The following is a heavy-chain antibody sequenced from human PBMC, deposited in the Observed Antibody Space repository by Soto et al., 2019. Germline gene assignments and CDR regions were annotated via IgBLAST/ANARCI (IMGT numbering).Heavy chain of an antibody. Sequence: GGSLRLSCAASGFSFSSYGMHWVRQAPGKGLDWVAVIWYDGSNKYYAESVKGRFTISRDNSKNTLYVQMNSLTVEDTAVYYCARAQYTGSYFDACDVWGQGTMVT. J-gene: IGHJ3*01. CDR3: ARAQYTGSYFDACDV. CDR1: GFSFSSYG. CDR2: IWYDGSNK. D-gene: IGHD1-26*01. V-gene: IGHV3-33*03.